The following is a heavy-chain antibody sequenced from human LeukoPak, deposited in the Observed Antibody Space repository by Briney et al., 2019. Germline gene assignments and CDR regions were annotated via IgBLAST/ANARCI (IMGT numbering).Heavy chain of an antibody. J-gene: IGHJ4*02. D-gene: IGHD2-15*01. CDR1: GGSISGYY. V-gene: IGHV4-59*01. CDR3: ARDSGSNFDY. Sequence: SETLSLTCTVSGGSISGYYWNWIRQPPGKGLEWIGYIYYSGSTNYNPSLRSRVTMSLDTSKNQFSLKLSSVTAADTAVYHCARDSGSNFDYWGQGTLVTVSS. CDR2: IYYSGST.